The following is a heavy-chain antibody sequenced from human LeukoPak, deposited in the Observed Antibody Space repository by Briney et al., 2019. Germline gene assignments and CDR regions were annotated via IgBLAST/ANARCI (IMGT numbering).Heavy chain of an antibody. J-gene: IGHJ3*02. V-gene: IGHV1-69*13. Sequence: SVKVSCKASGGTFSSYAISWVRQAPGQGLEWMGGIIPIFGTANYAQKFQGRVMITADESTSTAYMELSSLRSEDTAVYYCARVCSGGSCYLRDAFDIWGQGTMVTVSS. CDR1: GGTFSSYA. CDR2: IIPIFGTA. D-gene: IGHD2-15*01. CDR3: ARVCSGGSCYLRDAFDI.